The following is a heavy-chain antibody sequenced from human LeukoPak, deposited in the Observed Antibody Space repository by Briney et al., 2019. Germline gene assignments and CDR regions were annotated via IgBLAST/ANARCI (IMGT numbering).Heavy chain of an antibody. V-gene: IGHV4-34*01. CDR1: GGSLSFYY. CDR3: ARLSGYGLHYYYHMDV. Sequence: SETLSLTCGVYGGSLSFYYWSWIRQSPGKGLEWIAEISQNGDSNYNPSLKSRVTISLDTSKNQYSLTLSSVTAADTAVYYCARLSGYGLHYYYHMDVWGKGTTVTVSS. CDR2: ISQNGDS. D-gene: IGHD5-12*01. J-gene: IGHJ6*03.